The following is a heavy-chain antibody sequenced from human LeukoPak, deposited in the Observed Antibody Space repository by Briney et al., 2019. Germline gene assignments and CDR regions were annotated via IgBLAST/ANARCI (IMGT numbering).Heavy chain of an antibody. Sequence: GGSLRLSCAASGFTFSSYGMHWVRQAPGKGLEWVSGISWNSGSIGYADSVKGRFTISRDNAKNSLYLQMNSLRAEDTALYYCAKDIRSGYDLYAFDIWGQGTMVTVSS. CDR2: ISWNSGSI. CDR3: AKDIRSGYDLYAFDI. J-gene: IGHJ3*02. D-gene: IGHD5-12*01. V-gene: IGHV3-9*01. CDR1: GFTFSSYG.